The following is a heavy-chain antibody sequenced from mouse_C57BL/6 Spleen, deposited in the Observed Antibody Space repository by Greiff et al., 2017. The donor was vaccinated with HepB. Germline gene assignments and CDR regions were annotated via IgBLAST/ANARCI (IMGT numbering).Heavy chain of an antibody. J-gene: IGHJ3*01. V-gene: IGHV5-17*01. CDR2: ISSGSSTI. CDR1: GFTFSDYG. CDR3: ARTYYDYDPFAY. D-gene: IGHD2-4*01. Sequence: EVQVVESGGGLVKPGGSLKLSCAASGFTFSDYGMHWVRQAPEKALEWVAYISSGSSTIYYADTVKGRFTISRDNAKNTLFLQMTSLRSEDTAMYYCARTYYDYDPFAYWGQGTLVTVSA.